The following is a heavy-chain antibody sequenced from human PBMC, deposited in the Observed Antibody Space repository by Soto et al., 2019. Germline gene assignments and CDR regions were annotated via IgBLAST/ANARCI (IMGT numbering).Heavy chain of an antibody. D-gene: IGHD2-2*01. Sequence: GSLRLSCAASEFTVTNNEMSWVRQAPGKGLEWVSILYSGGNTYYADSVEGRFTISRDGSKNTLYLHMNSLRAEDTDVYYCALRRVDYADFWGQGTRVTVSS. CDR1: EFTVTNNE. CDR3: ALRRVDYADF. V-gene: IGHV3-53*01. J-gene: IGHJ4*02. CDR2: LYSGGNT.